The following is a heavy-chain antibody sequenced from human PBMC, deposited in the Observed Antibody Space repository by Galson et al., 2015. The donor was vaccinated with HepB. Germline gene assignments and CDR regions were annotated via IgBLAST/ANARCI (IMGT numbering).Heavy chain of an antibody. J-gene: IGHJ4*02. CDR3: AKGNNWGPSGDFDY. Sequence: SLRLSCAASGFTFSSYAMHWVRQAPGKGLEWVTLISYDGIIKYYADSVKGRSTISRDNSKNILYLQMNSLRAEDTAVFYCAKGNNWGPSGDFDYWGQGTLVTGSS. V-gene: IGHV3-30*18. D-gene: IGHD7-27*01. CDR2: ISYDGIIK. CDR1: GFTFSSYA.